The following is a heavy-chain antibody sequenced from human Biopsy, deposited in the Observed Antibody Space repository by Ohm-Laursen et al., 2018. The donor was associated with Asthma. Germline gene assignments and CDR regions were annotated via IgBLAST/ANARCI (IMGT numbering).Heavy chain of an antibody. Sequence: ASVTVSCKTSGYTFNSAGITWVRQAPGQGLEWMGWISVYNGNTKVAQKLQDRVTMITDTSTSTAYMELRSLRSDDTAVYFCARAVDYSRYYGIDVWGQGTTVTVS. V-gene: IGHV1-18*01. CDR3: ARAVDYSRYYGIDV. CDR2: ISVYNGNT. D-gene: IGHD3-10*01. J-gene: IGHJ6*02. CDR1: GYTFNSAG.